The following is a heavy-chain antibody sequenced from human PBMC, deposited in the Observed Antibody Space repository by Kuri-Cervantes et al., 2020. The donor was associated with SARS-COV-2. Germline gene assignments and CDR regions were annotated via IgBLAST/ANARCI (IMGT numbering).Heavy chain of an antibody. J-gene: IGHJ4*02. CDR3: ARGGSGIIDY. D-gene: IGHD3-10*01. V-gene: IGHV1-3*01. CDR2: INSGNGNT. CDR1: GYVFTSYS. Sequence: ASVKVSCKASGYVFTSYSMYWVRQAPGQRLEWLGWINSGNGNTKYSQKFQGRVTMTRDTSTSTVYMEMSSLRTEDTAVYYCARGGSGIIDYWGQGTLVTVSS.